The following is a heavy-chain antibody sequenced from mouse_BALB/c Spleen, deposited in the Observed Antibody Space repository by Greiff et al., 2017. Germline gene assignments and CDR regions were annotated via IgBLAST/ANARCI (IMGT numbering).Heavy chain of an antibody. CDR3: TRRASTMITAFAY. Sequence: QVQLKQSGAELVKPGASVKLSCKASGYTFTSYYMYWVKQRPGQGLEWIGEINPSNGGTNFNEKFKSKATLTVDKSSSTAYMQLSSLTSEDSAVYYCTRRASTMITAFAYWGQGTLVTVSA. CDR1: GYTFTSYY. J-gene: IGHJ3*01. D-gene: IGHD2-4*01. V-gene: IGHV1S81*02. CDR2: INPSNGGT.